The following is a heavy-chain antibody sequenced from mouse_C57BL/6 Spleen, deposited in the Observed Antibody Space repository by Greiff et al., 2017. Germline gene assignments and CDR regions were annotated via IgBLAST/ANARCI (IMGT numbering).Heavy chain of an antibody. Sequence: EVQLQQSGPELVKPGASVKMSCKASGYTFTDYNMHWVKQSHGKSLEWIGYINPNNGGTSYNQKFKGKATLTVNKSSSTAYMELRSLTSEDSAVYYCARSYYYGSSPFFDYWGQGATLTVSS. CDR1: GYTFTDYN. V-gene: IGHV1-22*01. J-gene: IGHJ2*01. CDR3: ARSYYYGSSPFFDY. CDR2: INPNNGGT. D-gene: IGHD1-1*01.